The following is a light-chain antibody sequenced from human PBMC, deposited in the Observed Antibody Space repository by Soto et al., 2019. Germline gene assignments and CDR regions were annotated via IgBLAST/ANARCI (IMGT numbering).Light chain of an antibody. CDR2: SNN. V-gene: IGLV1-44*01. Sequence: QSVLTQPPSESGTPGQRVTISCSGSRSNIGSNTVNWYQQLPGTAPKFLIYSNNQRPSGVPKRFSGSKSGTSASLAISGLQSEDEADYYCATWDDSLNGHVVFGGGTKVTAL. J-gene: IGLJ2*01. CDR1: RSNIGSNT. CDR3: ATWDDSLNGHVV.